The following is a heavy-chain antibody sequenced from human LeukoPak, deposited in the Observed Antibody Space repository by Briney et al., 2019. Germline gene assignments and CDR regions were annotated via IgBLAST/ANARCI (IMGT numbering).Heavy chain of an antibody. CDR3: ARGPGSGYAFDI. CDR1: GGSISSGGYS. D-gene: IGHD3-22*01. V-gene: IGHV4-30-2*01. J-gene: IGHJ3*02. Sequence: PSQTLSLTCAVSGGSISSGGYSWSWIRQPPGKGPEWIGYIYHSGSTYYNPSLESRVTISVDTSKNQFSLKLSSVTAADTAVYYCARGPGSGYAFDIWGQGTMVTVSS. CDR2: IYHSGST.